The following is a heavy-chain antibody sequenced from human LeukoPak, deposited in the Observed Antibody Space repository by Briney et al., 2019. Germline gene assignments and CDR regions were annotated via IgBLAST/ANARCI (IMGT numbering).Heavy chain of an antibody. CDR3: ARYGSSSQMGAVDI. V-gene: IGHV4-59*01. Sequence: SETLSLTCTVSGGSISSYYWSWIRQPPGKGLEWIGYIYYSGSTYYYPSLKSRVTLSVDTSKNQFSLKLSSVTAADTAVYYCARYGSSSQMGAVDIWGQGTMVTVSS. CDR2: IYYSGST. J-gene: IGHJ3*02. CDR1: GGSISSYY. D-gene: IGHD6-13*01.